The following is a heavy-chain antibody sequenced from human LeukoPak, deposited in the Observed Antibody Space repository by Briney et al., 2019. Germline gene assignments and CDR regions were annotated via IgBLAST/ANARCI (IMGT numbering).Heavy chain of an antibody. Sequence: PGGSLRLSCAASGFTFSNAWMSWVRQPPGKGLEWIGEINHSGSTNYNPSLKSRVTISVDTSKNQFSLKLSSVTAADTAVYYCARRGERDYDLAPWGQGTLVTVSS. CDR3: ARRGERDYDLAP. V-gene: IGHV4-34*01. CDR1: GFTFSNAW. CDR2: INHSGST. D-gene: IGHD5-12*01. J-gene: IGHJ5*02.